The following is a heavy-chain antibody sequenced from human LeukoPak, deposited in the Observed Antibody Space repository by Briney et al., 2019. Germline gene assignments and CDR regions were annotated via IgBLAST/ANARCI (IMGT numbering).Heavy chain of an antibody. V-gene: IGHV4-39*01. CDR2: IYYSGST. D-gene: IGHD2-21*01. CDR3: ARVSWPYCGGDCYPGLWD. CDR1: GGSISNSSYY. J-gene: IGHJ4*02. Sequence: SETLSLTCTVSGGSISNSSYYWGWIRQPPGKGLEWIGSIYYSGSTYYNPSLKSRVTISVDTSKNQFSLKLSSVTAADTAVYYCARVSWPYCGGDCYPGLWDWGQGTLVTVSS.